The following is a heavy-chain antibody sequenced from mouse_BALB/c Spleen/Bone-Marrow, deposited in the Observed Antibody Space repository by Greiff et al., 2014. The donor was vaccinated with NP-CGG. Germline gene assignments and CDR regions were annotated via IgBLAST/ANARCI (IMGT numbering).Heavy chain of an antibody. D-gene: IGHD4-1*01. Sequence: VQLQQSRAELAKPGASVKMSCKASGYTFTNYWMHWVKQRPGQGLEWIGYIDPNTYYTRYNQKFKDKATLTADKSSSTAYSQLSSLTSEDSAVCYCARYWDAYWGQGTLVTVSA. V-gene: IGHV1-7*01. J-gene: IGHJ3*01. CDR1: GYTFTNYW. CDR2: IDPNTYYT. CDR3: ARYWDAY.